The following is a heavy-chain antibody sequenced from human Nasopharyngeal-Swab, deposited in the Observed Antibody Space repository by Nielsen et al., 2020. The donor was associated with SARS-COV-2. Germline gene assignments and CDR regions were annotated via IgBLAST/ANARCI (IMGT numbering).Heavy chain of an antibody. CDR2: INHSGST. Sequence: SETLSLTCAVYGGSFSGYYWSWIRQPPGKGLEWIGEINHSGSTNYNPSLKSRFTISVDTSKNQFSLKLSSVTAADTAVYYCARSPRGGFDPWGQGTLVTVSS. V-gene: IGHV4-34*01. D-gene: IGHD3-10*01. CDR1: GGSFSGYY. CDR3: ARSPRGGFDP. J-gene: IGHJ5*02.